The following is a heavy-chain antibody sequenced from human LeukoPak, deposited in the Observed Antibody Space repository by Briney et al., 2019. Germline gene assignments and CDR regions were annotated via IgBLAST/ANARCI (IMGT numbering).Heavy chain of an antibody. CDR3: ARDYPDCSSTSCQGYGLDV. V-gene: IGHV3-30*03. J-gene: IGHJ6*02. Sequence: GGSLRLSCAASGFTFSSYVLQWVRQAPGMGLEWVTIISYDGSIKHYADSVKGRFTISRDNSKNTLYLQMNSLRGEDTAVYYCARDYPDCSSTSCQGYGLDVWGQGTTVTVSS. CDR2: ISYDGSIK. CDR1: GFTFSSYV. D-gene: IGHD2-2*01.